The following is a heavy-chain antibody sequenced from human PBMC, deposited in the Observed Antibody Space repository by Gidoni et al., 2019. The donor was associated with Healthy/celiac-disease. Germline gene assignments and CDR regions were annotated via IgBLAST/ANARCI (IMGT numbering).Heavy chain of an antibody. CDR2: IIPIFGTA. Sequence: QVQLVQSGAEVKKPGSEVKVSCKASGGTVSSYAISWVRQAPGQGLEWMGGIIPIFGTANYAQKFQGRVTITADKSTSTAYMELSSLRSEDTAVYYCASMYSGYDDYFDYWGQGTLVTVSS. D-gene: IGHD5-12*01. CDR3: ASMYSGYDDYFDY. J-gene: IGHJ4*02. V-gene: IGHV1-69*06. CDR1: GGTVSSYA.